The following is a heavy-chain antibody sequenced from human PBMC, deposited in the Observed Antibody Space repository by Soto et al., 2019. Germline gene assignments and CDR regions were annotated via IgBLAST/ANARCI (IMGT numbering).Heavy chain of an antibody. J-gene: IGHJ4*02. Sequence: GGSLRLSCAASGFTFSSYAMHWVRQAPGKGLEWVAVISYDGSNKYYADSVKGRFTISRDNSKNTLYLQMNSLRAEDTAVYYCASPTRSWGWGLGTLVTVSS. CDR1: GFTFSSYA. CDR2: ISYDGSNK. D-gene: IGHD1-26*01. V-gene: IGHV3-30-3*01. CDR3: ASPTRSWG.